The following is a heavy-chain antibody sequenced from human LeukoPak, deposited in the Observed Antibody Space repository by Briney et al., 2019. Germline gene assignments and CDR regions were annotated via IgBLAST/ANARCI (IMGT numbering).Heavy chain of an antibody. J-gene: IGHJ4*02. CDR1: GYSITSGYY. Sequence: SETLSLTCSVSGYSITSGYYWGWIRQPPGKGLEWIGRISHILNTYYNTSLESRLTISVDKSSNSFSLSLTSVTAADTAFYYCARAAAVTGQFDFWGQGTLVTVSS. CDR2: ISHILNT. V-gene: IGHV4-38-2*02. CDR3: ARAAAVTGQFDF. D-gene: IGHD6-19*01.